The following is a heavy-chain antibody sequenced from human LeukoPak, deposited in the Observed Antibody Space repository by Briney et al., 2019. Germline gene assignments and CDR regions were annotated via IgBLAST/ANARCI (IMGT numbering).Heavy chain of an antibody. CDR3: ASGYDFSSGSKRGFDN. D-gene: IGHD3-3*01. CDR2: ISSGGSDI. J-gene: IGHJ4*02. CDR1: GFVFSDYG. Sequence: GGPLRLSCAASGFVFSDYGFNWVRQAQGKGLEWISYISSGGSDIFYADSVKGRFTISRDNAKSSVFLQMSSLRGEDTAVYYCASGYDFSSGSKRGFDNWGQGALVTVSS. V-gene: IGHV3-48*01.